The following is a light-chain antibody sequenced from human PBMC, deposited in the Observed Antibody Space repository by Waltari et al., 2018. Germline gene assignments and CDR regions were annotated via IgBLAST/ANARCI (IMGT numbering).Light chain of an antibody. J-gene: IGKJ4*01. CDR2: AAS. Sequence: DIQLTHSPSSLSASVGASVPITCRASLGINTWLAWYQQKPGKAPKLLIYAASSLHSGVPARFGGSGSGTDFTLTIDSLQPEDFATYYCQQANSFPLTFGGGTKVEI. CDR1: LGINTW. V-gene: IGKV1D-12*01. CDR3: QQANSFPLT.